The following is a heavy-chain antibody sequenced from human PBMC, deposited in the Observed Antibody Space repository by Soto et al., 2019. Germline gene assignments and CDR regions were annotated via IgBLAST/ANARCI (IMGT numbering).Heavy chain of an antibody. CDR1: GGSIISYY. V-gene: IGHV4-59*01. CDR3: ARDALNCISTSCYPRYYGMDF. D-gene: IGHD2-2*01. Sequence: SETLSLTCTVSGGSIISYYWSWSLQPPGKGLEWIGYSYYSGSTNYNPSLKSRVTISVDTSKNQFSLKLSSVTAADTAVYYCARDALNCISTSCYPRYYGMDFWGQGTTVTVS. J-gene: IGHJ6*02. CDR2: SYYSGST.